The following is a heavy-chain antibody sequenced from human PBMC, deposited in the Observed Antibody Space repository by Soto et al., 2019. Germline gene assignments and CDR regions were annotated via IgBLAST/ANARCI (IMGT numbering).Heavy chain of an antibody. J-gene: IGHJ4*02. Sequence: SETLSLTCTVSGGSISSYYWSWIRQPPGKGLEWIGYIYYSGSTNYNPSLKSRVTISVDTSKNQFSLKLSSVTAADTAVYYCAGSSIAARQYYFDYWGQGTLVTVSS. CDR1: GGSISSYY. D-gene: IGHD6-6*01. CDR3: AGSSIAARQYYFDY. CDR2: IYYSGST. V-gene: IGHV4-59*08.